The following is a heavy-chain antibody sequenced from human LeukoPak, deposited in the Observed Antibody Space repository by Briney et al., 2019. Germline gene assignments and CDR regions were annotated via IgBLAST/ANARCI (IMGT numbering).Heavy chain of an antibody. CDR3: ARDLSTRGDEDRFDY. CDR2: IIPSSGGT. Sequence: ASVKVSCKASGYTFTGYYVHWVRQAPGQGPEWMGWIIPSSGGTNYAKRFQGRVTMTRDTSISTAYRELSRLRSDDTAVYYCARDLSTRGDEDRFDYWGQGTLVTVSS. J-gene: IGHJ4*02. D-gene: IGHD2-2*01. V-gene: IGHV1-2*02. CDR1: GYTFTGYY.